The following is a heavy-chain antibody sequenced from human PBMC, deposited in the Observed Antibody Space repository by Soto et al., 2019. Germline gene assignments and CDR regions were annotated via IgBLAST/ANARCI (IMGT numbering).Heavy chain of an antibody. CDR3: TTAASTSYHGY. Sequence: GGSLRLSCAASGFTVSSNYMSWVRQAPGEGLEWVSVIYSGGSTYYADSVKGRFTISRDNSKNTLYLQMNSLKTEDTAVYYCTTAASTSYHGYWGQGTLVTVS. J-gene: IGHJ4*02. CDR1: GFTVSSNY. CDR2: IYSGGST. V-gene: IGHV3-53*01. D-gene: IGHD2-2*01.